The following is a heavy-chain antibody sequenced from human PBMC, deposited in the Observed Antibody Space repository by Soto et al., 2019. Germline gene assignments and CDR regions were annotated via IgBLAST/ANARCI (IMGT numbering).Heavy chain of an antibody. CDR1: GYSFTSHW. V-gene: IGHV5-51*01. D-gene: IGHD3-3*01. CDR3: ASGAAITIFGVVTPNGMDV. J-gene: IGHJ6*02. Sequence: PGESLKIYCKGSGYSFTSHWIGWVRQMPGKGLEWMGIIYPGDSDTRYSPSFQGQVTISADKSISTAYLQWSSLKASDTAMYYCASGAAITIFGVVTPNGMDVWGQGTTVTVSS. CDR2: IYPGDSDT.